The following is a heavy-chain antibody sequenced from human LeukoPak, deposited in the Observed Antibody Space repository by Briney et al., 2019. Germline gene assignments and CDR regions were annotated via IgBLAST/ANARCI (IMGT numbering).Heavy chain of an antibody. CDR3: ARHEEEDGYNAKTFDF. CDR1: GVSISSSNNF. CDR2: IHYRGTT. J-gene: IGHJ4*02. D-gene: IGHD5-24*01. V-gene: IGHV4-39*01. Sequence: SETLSLTCTVSGVSISSSNNFWGWIRQPPGKGLEWIGSIHYRGTTYYIPSLKSRVTISVDTSKNQFSLRVSSVTAADTAVYYCARHEEEDGYNAKTFDFWGQGTLVTVSS.